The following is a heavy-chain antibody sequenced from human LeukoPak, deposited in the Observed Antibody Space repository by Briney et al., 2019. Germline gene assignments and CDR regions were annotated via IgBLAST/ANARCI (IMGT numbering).Heavy chain of an antibody. Sequence: SETLSLTCTVSGGSISSGGYYWNWIRQHPGKGLEWIGYIYYSGSTYYNPSLKSRVAISVDTSKKQFSLELNSVTAADTAVYYCARLPLAYCGGDCYAGAFDIWGQGTTVTVSS. CDR2: IYYSGST. CDR3: ARLPLAYCGGDCYAGAFDI. CDR1: GGSISSGGYY. J-gene: IGHJ3*02. V-gene: IGHV4-31*03. D-gene: IGHD2-21*01.